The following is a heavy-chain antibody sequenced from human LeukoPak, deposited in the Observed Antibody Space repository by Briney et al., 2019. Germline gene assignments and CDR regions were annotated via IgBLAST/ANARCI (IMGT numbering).Heavy chain of an antibody. Sequence: GGSLRLSCAASGFTFSSYAMSWVRQAPGKGLEWVSAISGSGGSTYYADSVKGRFTISRDNSKNTLYLQMNSLRAEDTAVYYCAIRWRSGSRTLDYWSQGTLVTVPS. J-gene: IGHJ4*02. V-gene: IGHV3-23*01. CDR2: ISGSGGST. D-gene: IGHD3-10*01. CDR1: GFTFSSYA. CDR3: AIRWRSGSRTLDY.